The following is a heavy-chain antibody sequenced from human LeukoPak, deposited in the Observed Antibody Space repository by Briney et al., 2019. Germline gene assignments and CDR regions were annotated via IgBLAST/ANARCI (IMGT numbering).Heavy chain of an antibody. D-gene: IGHD6-19*01. J-gene: IGHJ4*02. V-gene: IGHV4-39*07. CDR3: ARVGVAGTFRHFDY. Sequence: SETLSLTCTVSGGSISSSSYYWGWIRQPPGKGLEWIGSIYYSGSTYYNPSLKSRVTISVDTSKNQFSLKLSSVTAADTAVYYCARVGVAGTFRHFDYWGQGALVTVSS. CDR2: IYYSGST. CDR1: GGSISSSSYY.